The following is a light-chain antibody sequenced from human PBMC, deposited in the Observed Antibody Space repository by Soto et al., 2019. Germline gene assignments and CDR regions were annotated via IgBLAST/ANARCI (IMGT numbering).Light chain of an antibody. J-gene: IGKJ5*01. CDR3: QQYNNWPPIT. V-gene: IGKV3-15*01. CDR2: GAS. Sequence: EIVLTHSPGTLSLSPGEKATLSCSSSQSVSRNLAWYQQRPGQAPRLLIYGASTRATGIPARFSGSGSGTEFTLTISSLQSEDFAVYYCQQYNNWPPITFGQGTRREI. CDR1: QSVSRN.